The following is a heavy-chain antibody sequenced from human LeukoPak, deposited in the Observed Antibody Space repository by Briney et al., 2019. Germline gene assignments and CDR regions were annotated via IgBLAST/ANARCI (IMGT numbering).Heavy chain of an antibody. CDR2: INHSGST. CDR3: ARQVPAAANSFWFDP. D-gene: IGHD2-2*01. Sequence: PSETPSLTCAVYGGSFSGYYWSWIRQPPGKGLEWIGEINHSGSTNYNPSLKSRVTISVDTSKNQFSLKLSSVTAADTAVYYCARQVPAAANSFWFDPWGQGTLVTVSS. J-gene: IGHJ5*02. V-gene: IGHV4-34*01. CDR1: GGSFSGYY.